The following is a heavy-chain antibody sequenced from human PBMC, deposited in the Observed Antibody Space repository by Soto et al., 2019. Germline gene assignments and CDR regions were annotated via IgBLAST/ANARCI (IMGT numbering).Heavy chain of an antibody. CDR1: GFIFSNFG. Sequence: QVQLVESGGGAPRPGGPLTLPCVGPGFIFSNFGMHWDRQPPGTGLERVAVISSDEKIKQYADSVRGQFAISRDNSKNTLYLQMTSLRAEDTAIYYCARGLRSVLDYWGQGTLVTVSS. D-gene: IGHD6-6*01. J-gene: IGHJ4*02. CDR3: ARGLRSVLDY. V-gene: IGHV3-33*01. CDR2: ISSDEKIK.